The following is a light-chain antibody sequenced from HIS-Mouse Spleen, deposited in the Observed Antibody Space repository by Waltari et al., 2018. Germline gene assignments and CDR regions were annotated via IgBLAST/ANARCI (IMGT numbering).Light chain of an antibody. CDR3: YSTDSSGNHRV. CDR1: ALPKKS. J-gene: IGLJ2*01. CDR2: EDS. V-gene: IGLV3-10*01. Sequence: SYELTPPPSGSVSPGQTARIPCSGDALPKKSSYWYQQKSGQAPVLVIYEDSKRPSGIPERFSGSSSGTMATLTISGAQVEDEADYYCYSTDSSGNHRVFGGGTKLTVL.